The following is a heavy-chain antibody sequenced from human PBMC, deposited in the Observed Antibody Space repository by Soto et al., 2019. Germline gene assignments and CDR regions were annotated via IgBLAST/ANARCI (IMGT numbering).Heavy chain of an antibody. D-gene: IGHD3-10*01. CDR3: ARLTISLVRGVPNWFDP. V-gene: IGHV4-34*01. CDR1: GGSFSGYY. CDR2: INHSGST. Sequence: PSETLSLTCAVYGGSFSGYYWSWIRQPPGKGLEWIGEINHSGSTNYNPSLKSRVTISVDTSKNQFSLKLSSVTAADTAVYYCARLTISLVRGVPNWFDPWGHGTLVTVSS. J-gene: IGHJ5*02.